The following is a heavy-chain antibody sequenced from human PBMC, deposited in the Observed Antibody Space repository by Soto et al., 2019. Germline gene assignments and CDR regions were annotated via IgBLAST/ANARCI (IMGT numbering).Heavy chain of an antibody. J-gene: IGHJ4*02. V-gene: IGHV4-59*01. CDR3: ARGGYGDYDVELDY. CDR1: GGSISSSY. CDR2: IYYSGST. Sequence: QVQLQESGPGLVKPSETLSLTCTVSGGSISSSYWSWIRQPPGKGLEWIGYIYYSGSTNYNPSLKSRVTISVDTSKNQVSLKLSSVTAADTAVYYCARGGYGDYDVELDYWGQGTLVTVSS. D-gene: IGHD4-17*01.